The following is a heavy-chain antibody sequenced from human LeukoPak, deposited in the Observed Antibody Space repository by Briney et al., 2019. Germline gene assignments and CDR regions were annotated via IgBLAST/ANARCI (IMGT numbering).Heavy chain of an antibody. CDR2: IKQDGSEK. CDR1: GFTFSSYA. V-gene: IGHV3-7*01. CDR3: ARVSVHAFDI. J-gene: IGHJ3*02. Sequence: PGGSLRLSCAASGFTFSSYAMSWVRQAPGKGLEWVANIKQDGSEKYYVDSVKGRFTISRDNAKNSLYLQMNSLRAEDTAVYYCARVSVHAFDIWGQGTMVTVSS.